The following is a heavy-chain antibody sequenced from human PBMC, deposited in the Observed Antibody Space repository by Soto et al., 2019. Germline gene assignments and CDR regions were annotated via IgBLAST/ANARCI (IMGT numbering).Heavy chain of an antibody. CDR2: IGTLRDT. J-gene: IGHJ5*02. D-gene: IGHD2-21*02. CDR3: ARGRSNDFSSSPTPRFDP. Sequence: GALIVSCVGSGFTFKTYYMYWVLQVPGHGMECASGIGTLRDTYYSASVAGRFTVSRENGRNSLYLQMNSLRAGDSGIYFCARGRSNDFSSSPTPRFDPWGRGTMVTVSS. CDR1: GFTFKTYY. V-gene: IGHV3-13*01.